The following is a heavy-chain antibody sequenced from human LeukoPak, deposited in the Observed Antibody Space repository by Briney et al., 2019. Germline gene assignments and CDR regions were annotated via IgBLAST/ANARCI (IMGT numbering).Heavy chain of an antibody. CDR3: ARDRGYSPDY. CDR1: GFTFSSYW. J-gene: IGHJ4*02. D-gene: IGHD6-13*01. Sequence: AGGSLRFSGVASGFTFSSYWRHWVRQAPGKGLVWLSRIDSDGSSTSYADSVKGRFTISRDSAKNTLYLHMNSLRAEDTAVYYCARDRGYSPDYWGQGTLVTVSS. V-gene: IGHV3-74*01. CDR2: IDSDGSST.